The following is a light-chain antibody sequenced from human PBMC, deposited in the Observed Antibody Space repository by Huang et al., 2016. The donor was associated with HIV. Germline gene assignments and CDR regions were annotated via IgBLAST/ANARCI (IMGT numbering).Light chain of an antibody. CDR3: QQGYTTSWT. V-gene: IGKV1-39*01. CDR2: ATD. J-gene: IGKJ1*01. Sequence: DIQMTQSPSSLSASVGDRVTITCRASQSITTYLNWYQQKTGKAPPLQIYATDSLQSGVPSRFSGRGSGTEFTLTISSLQPDDFATYYCQQGYTTSWTFGPGTKVE. CDR1: QSITTY.